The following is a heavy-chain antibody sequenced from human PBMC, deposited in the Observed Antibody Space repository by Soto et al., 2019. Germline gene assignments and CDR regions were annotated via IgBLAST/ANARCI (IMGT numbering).Heavy chain of an antibody. D-gene: IGHD2-2*01. Sequence: QVQLVQSGAEVKKPGSSVKVSCKASGGTFSSYAISWVRQAPGQGLEWMGGIIPIFGTANYAQKLQGRVTITADESTSTAYMELSSLRSEDTAVYYCATTRGGYCSSTSCYGYWYFDLWGRGTLVTVSS. V-gene: IGHV1-69*01. CDR3: ATTRGGYCSSTSCYGYWYFDL. J-gene: IGHJ2*01. CDR2: IIPIFGTA. CDR1: GGTFSSYA.